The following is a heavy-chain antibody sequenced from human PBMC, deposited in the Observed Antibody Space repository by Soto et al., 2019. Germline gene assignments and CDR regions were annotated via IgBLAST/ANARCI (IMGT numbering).Heavy chain of an antibody. J-gene: IGHJ3*02. CDR1: GFTFSSYW. CDR3: ASLLHYVDDDAFDI. CDR2: IKQGGSEK. D-gene: IGHD4-17*01. V-gene: IGHV3-7*01. Sequence: GGSLRLSCAASGFTFSSYWMSWVRQAPGKGLEWVANIKQGGSEKYYVDSVKGRFTISRDNAKNSLYLQMNSLRAEDTAVYYCASLLHYVDDDAFDIWGQGTMVTVSS.